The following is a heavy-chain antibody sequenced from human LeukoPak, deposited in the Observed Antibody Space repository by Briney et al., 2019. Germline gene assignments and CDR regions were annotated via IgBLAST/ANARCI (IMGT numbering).Heavy chain of an antibody. CDR1: GFTFSSYW. J-gene: IGHJ6*03. CDR2: INSDGSST. Sequence: GGSLRLSCAASGFTFSSYWMHWVRQAPGKGLVWVSRINSDGSSTSYADSVKGRFTISRDNAKNTLYLQMNSLRAEDTAVYYCARDFNTAMATHYYYYYMDVWGKGTTVTVSS. CDR3: ARDFNTAMATHYYYYYMDV. D-gene: IGHD5-18*01. V-gene: IGHV3-74*01.